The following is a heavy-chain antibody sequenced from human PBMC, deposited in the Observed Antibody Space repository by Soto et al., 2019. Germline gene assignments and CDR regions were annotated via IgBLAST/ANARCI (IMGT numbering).Heavy chain of an antibody. CDR3: AKDPYSSSSGYYYYYGMDV. CDR1: GFTFSSYA. J-gene: IGHJ6*02. Sequence: GGSLRLSCAASGFTFSSYAMSWVRQAPGKGLEWVSAISGSGGSTYYADSVKGRFTISRDNSKNTLYLQMNSLRAEDTAVYYCAKDPYSSSSGYYYYYGMDVWGQGTTVTVSS. CDR2: ISGSGGST. V-gene: IGHV3-23*01. D-gene: IGHD6-6*01.